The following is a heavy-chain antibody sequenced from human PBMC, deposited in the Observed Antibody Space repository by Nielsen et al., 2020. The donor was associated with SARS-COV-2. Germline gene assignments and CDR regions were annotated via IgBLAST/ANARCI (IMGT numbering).Heavy chain of an antibody. CDR3: ANSRGYCYGYAFDI. D-gene: IGHD5-18*01. CDR2: ISSNGGST. J-gene: IGHJ3*02. CDR1: GFTFSSYA. Sequence: GESLKISCAASGFTFSSYAMHWVRQAPGKGLEYVSAISSNGGSTYYADSVKGRFTISRDNSKNTLYLQMSSLRAVDTAVYYCANSRGYCYGYAFDIWGQGTMVTVSS. V-gene: IGHV3-64D*09.